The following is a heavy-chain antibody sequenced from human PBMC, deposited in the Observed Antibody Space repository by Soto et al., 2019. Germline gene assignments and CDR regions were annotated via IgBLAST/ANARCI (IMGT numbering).Heavy chain of an antibody. J-gene: IGHJ5*02. CDR3: ARAVRRGKYCSSTSCYYNWFDP. V-gene: IGHV1-69*13. CDR1: GGTFSSYA. D-gene: IGHD2-2*01. CDR2: IIPIFGTA. Sequence: ASVKVSCKTSGGTFSSYASSLVRQAPGHGREGMGGIIPIFGTANYAQKFQGRVTITADESTSTAYMELSSLRSEDTAVYYCARAVRRGKYCSSTSCYYNWFDPWGQGTLVTVSS.